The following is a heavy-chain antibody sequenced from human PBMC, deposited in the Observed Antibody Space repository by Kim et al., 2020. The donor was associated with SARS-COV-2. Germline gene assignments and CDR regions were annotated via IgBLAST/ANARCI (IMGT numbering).Heavy chain of an antibody. CDR3: ARGRYFDWLFHQSPHYFDY. CDR1: GDPVNGYY. CDR2: INYDRST. D-gene: IGHD3-9*01. V-gene: IGHV4-34*01. Sequence: SETLSLICAVYGDPVNGYYWSWSRQPPGKGLEWIGEINYDRSTNYKPSLKSRVTMSLDSSKSQFSLRLTSLTAADTAVYYFARGRYFDWLFHQSPHYFDYWGQGNLVTVSS. J-gene: IGHJ4*02.